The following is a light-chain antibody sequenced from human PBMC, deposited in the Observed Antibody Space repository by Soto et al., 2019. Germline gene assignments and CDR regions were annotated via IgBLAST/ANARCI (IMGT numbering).Light chain of an antibody. CDR1: QGLTSW. V-gene: IGKV1-12*01. J-gene: IGKJ4*01. CDR3: QQANSFPLT. CDR2: GAS. Sequence: DIQMTQSPSSVSASGGDRVTITCRASQGLTSWLAWYQLKAGKAPKLLITGASSLHSGVPSRFSGSGSGTDFPLTITGLQHDDLGTYYCQQANSFPLTFGGGTKVEI.